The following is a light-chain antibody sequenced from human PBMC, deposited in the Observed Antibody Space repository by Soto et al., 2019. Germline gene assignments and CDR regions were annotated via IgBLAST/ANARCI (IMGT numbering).Light chain of an antibody. CDR1: QSVSSY. CDR2: DAS. CDR3: QQYGSSSIT. Sequence: EFGLTQYPATLSLSPGERATLSCRASQSVSSYLAWYQQKPGQAPRLLIYDASNRATGIPARFSGTGSGTDFTLTINNLEPEDFAVYYCQQYGSSSITFGQGTRLEIK. V-gene: IGKV3-11*01. J-gene: IGKJ5*01.